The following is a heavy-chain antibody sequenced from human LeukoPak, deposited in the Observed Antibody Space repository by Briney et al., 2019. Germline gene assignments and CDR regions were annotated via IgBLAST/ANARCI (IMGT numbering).Heavy chain of an antibody. J-gene: IGHJ4*02. V-gene: IGHV3-23*01. Sequence: SGGSLRLSCAASGFTFRSYAMNWVRQAPGKGLEWVSVISGSGSSTYYADSVKGRFTISRDNSKNTLYLQTNSLRAEDTAVYYCATSFGPVIAAAGTGADWGQGSLVTVSS. CDR1: GFTFRSYA. CDR2: ISGSGSST. D-gene: IGHD6-13*01. CDR3: ATSFGPVIAAAGTGAD.